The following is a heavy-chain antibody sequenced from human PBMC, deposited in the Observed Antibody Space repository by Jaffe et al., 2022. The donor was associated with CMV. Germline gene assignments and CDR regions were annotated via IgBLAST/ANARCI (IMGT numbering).Heavy chain of an antibody. CDR3: ARDGGWLRGGSSPSYMDV. D-gene: IGHD5-12*01. CDR1: GFTFSSYD. CDR2: IGTAGDT. V-gene: IGHV3-13*01. J-gene: IGHJ6*03. Sequence: EVQLVESGGGLVQPGGSLRLSCAASGFTFSSYDMHWVRQATGKGLEWVSAIGTAGDTYYPGSVKGRFTISRENAKNSLYLQMNSLRAGDTAVYYCARDGGWLRGGSSPSYMDVWGKGTTVTVSS.